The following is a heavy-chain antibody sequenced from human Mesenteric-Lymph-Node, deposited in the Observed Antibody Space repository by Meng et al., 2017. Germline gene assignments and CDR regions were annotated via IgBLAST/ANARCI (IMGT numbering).Heavy chain of an antibody. CDR2: YNPSGKT. CDR1: DGSIWSGQSS. J-gene: IGHJ5*02. CDR3: ASSSYVLNCVDP. D-gene: IGHD3-16*01. V-gene: IGHV4-30-2*01. Sequence: QLQPSETGFLTPSESRASANGDTDGSIWSGQSSWNWLRRTGENDPGWIGHYNPSGKTHHTPSLKSPVTLSVDRPTNQSSPKPNFVSAADPAVYYCASSSYVLNCVDPWGQGTLVTVSS.